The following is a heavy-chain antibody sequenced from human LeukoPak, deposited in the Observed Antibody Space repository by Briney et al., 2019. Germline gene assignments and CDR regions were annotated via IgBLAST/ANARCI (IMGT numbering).Heavy chain of an antibody. J-gene: IGHJ4*02. D-gene: IGHD6-13*01. CDR1: GFTVSSSY. V-gene: IGHV3-66*01. CDR3: ARDQVGGAVDY. CDR2: VYSGGST. Sequence: GGSLRLSCAASGFTVSSSYMTWVRQAPGKGLEWVSVVYSGGSTYYADSVKGRFTLSRDNSKNMLYLQMNSLRVEDTAVYYCARDQVGGAVDYWGQGTLVTVSS.